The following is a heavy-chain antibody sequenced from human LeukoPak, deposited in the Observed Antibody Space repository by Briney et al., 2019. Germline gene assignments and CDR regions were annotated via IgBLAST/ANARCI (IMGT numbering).Heavy chain of an antibody. D-gene: IGHD3-3*01. Sequence: GASVKVSCKASGGTFSSYAISWVRQAPGQGLEWMGWISAYNGNTNYAQKLQGRVTMTTDTPTSTAYMELRSLRSDDTAVYYCARVLNYDFWSGPRQNWYFDLWGRGTLVTVSS. CDR2: ISAYNGNT. V-gene: IGHV1-18*01. J-gene: IGHJ2*01. CDR3: ARVLNYDFWSGPRQNWYFDL. CDR1: GGTFSSYA.